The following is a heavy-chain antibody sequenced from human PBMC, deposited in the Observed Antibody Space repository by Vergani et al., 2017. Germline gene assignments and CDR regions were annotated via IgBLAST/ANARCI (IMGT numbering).Heavy chain of an antibody. D-gene: IGHD6-13*01. J-gene: IGHJ4*02. V-gene: IGHV3-23*01. CDR1: GFTFSSYA. CDR2: ISGSGGST. Sequence: EVQLLESGGGLVQPGGSLTLSCAASGFTFSSYAMSWVRQAPGKGLEWVSAISGSGGSTYYADSVKGRFTISRDNSKKTLYLQMNSLRAEDRAVYYCAKDGLGGRIAAGRGDFDYWGQGTLVTVSS. CDR3: AKDGLGGRIAAGRGDFDY.